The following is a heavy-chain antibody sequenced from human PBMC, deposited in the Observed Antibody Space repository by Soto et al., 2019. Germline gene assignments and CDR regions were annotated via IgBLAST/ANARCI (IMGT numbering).Heavy chain of an antibody. J-gene: IGHJ4*02. Sequence: SVKVSCKASGGTFSSYAISWVRQAPGQGLEWMGGIIPIFGTANYAQKFQGRVTITADESTSTAYMELSSLRSEDTAVYYCASRQEGRFFEYYWGQGALVTVSS. CDR3: ASRQEGRFFEYY. CDR1: GGTFSSYA. D-gene: IGHD3-3*01. V-gene: IGHV1-69*13. CDR2: IIPIFGTA.